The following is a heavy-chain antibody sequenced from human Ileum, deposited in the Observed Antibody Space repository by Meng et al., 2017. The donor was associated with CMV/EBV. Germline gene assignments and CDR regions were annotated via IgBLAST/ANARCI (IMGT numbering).Heavy chain of an antibody. CDR3: VGGVLFYFDY. Sequence: GESLKISCVASGFDFSIFEMNWVRQSPGKGLEWLSCMSGGGGLIYYPDSVKGRFTISRDNAKNSLYLQMNSLRAEDTGLYYCVGGVLFYFDYWGLGTLVTVSS. V-gene: IGHV3-48*03. J-gene: IGHJ4*02. CDR1: GFDFSIFE. CDR2: MSGGGGLI. D-gene: IGHD2-8*02.